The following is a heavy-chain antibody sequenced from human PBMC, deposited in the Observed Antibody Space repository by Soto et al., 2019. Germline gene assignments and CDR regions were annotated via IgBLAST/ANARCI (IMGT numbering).Heavy chain of an antibody. CDR2: IYWDDDK. J-gene: IGHJ4*02. CDR3: AHIDPEIVTVGGHGGFDY. CDR1: GFSLTSGVG. D-gene: IGHD5-12*01. Sequence: QITLKESGPTLVRPPQTLTLTCTFSGFSLTSGVGVGWIRQPPGKALEWLALIYWDDDKRYSPSLKNRLTITKDTSKNQVVLTMTNVGPVDTATYFCAHIDPEIVTVGGHGGFDYWGQRTLVTVSS. V-gene: IGHV2-5*02.